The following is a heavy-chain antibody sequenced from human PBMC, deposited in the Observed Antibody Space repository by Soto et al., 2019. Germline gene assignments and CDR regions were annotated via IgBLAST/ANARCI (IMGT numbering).Heavy chain of an antibody. CDR2: IIPIFGTA. CDR1: GGTFSSYA. Sequence: ASVKVSCKASGGTFSSYAISWVRQAPGQGLEWMGGIIPIFGTANYAQKFQGRVTITADESTSTAYMELSSLRSEDTAVYYCARDPAVVVVVVAATYFDYWGQGTLVTVSS. J-gene: IGHJ4*02. D-gene: IGHD2-15*01. V-gene: IGHV1-69*13. CDR3: ARDPAVVVVVVAATYFDY.